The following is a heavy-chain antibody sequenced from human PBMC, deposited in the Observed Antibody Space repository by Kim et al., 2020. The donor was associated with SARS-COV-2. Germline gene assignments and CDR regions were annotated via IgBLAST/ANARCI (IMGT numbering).Heavy chain of an antibody. V-gene: IGHV1-46*01. Sequence: ASVKVSCKASGYTFTSYYMHWVRQAPGQGLEWMGIINPSGGSTSYAQKFQGRVTMTRDTSTSTVYMELSSLRSEDTAVYYCARGKYYYDSSGYWAIDYWGQGTLVTVSS. CDR3: ARGKYYYDSSGYWAIDY. J-gene: IGHJ4*02. D-gene: IGHD3-22*01. CDR2: INPSGGST. CDR1: GYTFTSYY.